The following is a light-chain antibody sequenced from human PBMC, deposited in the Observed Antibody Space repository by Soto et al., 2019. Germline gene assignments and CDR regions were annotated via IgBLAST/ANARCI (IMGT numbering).Light chain of an antibody. J-gene: IGKJ4*01. Sequence: ETVMTQSPATLSVSPGERSALSFMSSQRVSTNLAWYQQKPGQSPRLLIYRASTRATDIPARFSGSGSGTEFTLTISSLQSEDFAVYYCHQYNNWPPSFGGGTKVDI. CDR3: HQYNNWPPS. CDR2: RAS. V-gene: IGKV3-15*01. CDR1: QRVSTN.